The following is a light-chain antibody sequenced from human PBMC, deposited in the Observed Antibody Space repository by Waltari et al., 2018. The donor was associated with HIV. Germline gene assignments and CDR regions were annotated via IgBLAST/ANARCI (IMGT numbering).Light chain of an antibody. Sequence: IVMTQSPGSLAVSLGDRATINCKSSQSVFSTSNGRHYLAWYQQKAGQPPRLLISWASTREYGVPDRFSGSGYGADFTLTISSLQAEDVAVYVCQQFYSSWTFGQGTKVEMK. J-gene: IGKJ1*01. CDR2: WAS. CDR3: QQFYSSWT. V-gene: IGKV4-1*01. CDR1: QSVFSTSNGRHY.